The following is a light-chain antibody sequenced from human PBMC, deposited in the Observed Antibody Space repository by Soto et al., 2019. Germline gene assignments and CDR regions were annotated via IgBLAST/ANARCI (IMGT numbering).Light chain of an antibody. CDR3: SSYAGSDNMI. Sequence: QSALTQPPSASGSPGQSVTLSCTGSSSDVGGYEHVSWYQQHPGRVTKPLIYDVSKRLSGVPDRFSGSKSGNTASLTVSGLQAEDEADYYCSSYAGSDNMIFGGGTKLTVL. J-gene: IGLJ2*01. V-gene: IGLV2-8*01. CDR2: DVS. CDR1: SSDVGGYEH.